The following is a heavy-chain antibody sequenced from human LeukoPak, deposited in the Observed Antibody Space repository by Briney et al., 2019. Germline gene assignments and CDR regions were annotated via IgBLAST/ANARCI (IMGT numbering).Heavy chain of an antibody. J-gene: IGHJ6*03. Sequence: TASETLSLTCTVSGGSISSSSYYWGWIRQPPGKGLEWIGSIYYSGSTYYNPSLKSRFTISVDTSKNQFSLKLSSVTAADTAVYYCARVRAGPGYSYGYNYYYYYMDVWGKGTTVTVSS. V-gene: IGHV4-39*07. D-gene: IGHD5-18*01. CDR3: ARVRAGPGYSYGYNYYYYYMDV. CDR2: IYYSGST. CDR1: GGSISSSSYY.